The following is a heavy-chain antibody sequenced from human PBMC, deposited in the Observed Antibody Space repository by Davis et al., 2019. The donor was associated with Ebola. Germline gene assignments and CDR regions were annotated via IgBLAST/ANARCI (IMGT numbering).Heavy chain of an antibody. CDR2: MNPNSGNT. D-gene: IGHD3-10*01. J-gene: IGHJ5*02. CDR1: GYTFTSYD. CDR3: ARDWDGRGWFDP. Sequence: ASVKVSCKASGYTFTSYDINWVRQATGQGLEWMGWMNPNSGNTGYAQKFQGRVTITRNTSISTAYMELSSLRSEDTAVYYCARDWDGRGWFDPWGQGTLVTVSS. V-gene: IGHV1-8*03.